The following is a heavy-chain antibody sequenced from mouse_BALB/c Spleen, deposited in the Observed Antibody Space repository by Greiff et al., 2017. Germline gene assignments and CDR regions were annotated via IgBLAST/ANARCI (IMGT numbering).Heavy chain of an antibody. D-gene: IGHD2-4*01. CDR3: ARRDYDWFAY. CDR1: GYTFTSYW. J-gene: IGHJ3*01. Sequence: QVQLQQSGAELAKPGASVKMSCKASGYTFTSYWMHWVKQRPGQGLEWIGYINPSTGYTEYNQKFKDKATLTADKSSSTAYMQQSSLTSEDSAVYYCARRDYDWFAYWGQGTLVTVSA. V-gene: IGHV1-7*01. CDR2: INPSTGYT.